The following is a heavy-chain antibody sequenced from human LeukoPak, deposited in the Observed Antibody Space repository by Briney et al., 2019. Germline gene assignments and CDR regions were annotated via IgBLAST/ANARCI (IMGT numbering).Heavy chain of an antibody. CDR3: ARAHYYYGMDV. CDR1: GGSISSNNW. CDR2: IYYSGST. V-gene: IGHV4-61*05. Sequence: PSETLSLTCAVSGGSISSNNWWGWIRQPPGKGLEWIGYIYYSGSTNYNPSLKSRVTISVDTSKNQFSLKLSSVTAADTAVYYCARAHYYYGMDVWGQGTTVTVSS. J-gene: IGHJ6*02.